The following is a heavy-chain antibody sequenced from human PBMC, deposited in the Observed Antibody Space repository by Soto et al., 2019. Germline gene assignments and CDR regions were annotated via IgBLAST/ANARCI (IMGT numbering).Heavy chain of an antibody. CDR2: ISSSSSTI. Sequence: GGSLRLSCAASGFTFSSYSMNWVRQAPGKGLERVSYISSSSSTIYYADSVKGRFTISRDNAKNSLYLQMNSLRDEDTAVYYCAREEYSSSKWVYWGQGTLVTVSS. CDR1: GFTFSSYS. CDR3: AREEYSSSKWVY. J-gene: IGHJ4*02. V-gene: IGHV3-48*02. D-gene: IGHD6-13*01.